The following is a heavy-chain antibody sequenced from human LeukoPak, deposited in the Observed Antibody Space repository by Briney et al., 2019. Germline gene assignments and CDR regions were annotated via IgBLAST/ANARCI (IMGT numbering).Heavy chain of an antibody. Sequence: GGSLRHSCTASGFTFSSYAMSWVRQAPGKGLEWVSAITDSGGSTSYADSVRGRFTISRDNSKSTLYLQMNSLRAEDTAVYYCAKDTSARRGSLNGWGQGTLVTVSS. CDR1: GFTFSSYA. V-gene: IGHV3-23*01. J-gene: IGHJ4*02. CDR2: ITDSGGST. D-gene: IGHD3-16*02. CDR3: AKDTSARRGSLNG.